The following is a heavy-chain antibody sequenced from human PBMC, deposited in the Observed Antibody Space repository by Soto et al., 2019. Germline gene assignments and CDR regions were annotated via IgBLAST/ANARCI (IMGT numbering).Heavy chain of an antibody. V-gene: IGHV3-7*01. CDR2: INQDGSER. CDR1: GFAFSNYW. J-gene: IGHJ3*02. D-gene: IGHD3-16*01. CDR3: ATDVRGGVYDI. Sequence: QPGGSLRLSCAASGFAFSNYWMSWVRQTPGKGLEWVGQINQDGSERYYMGSVRGRFTISRDNPKNSLYLQMDSLRGEDTAVYYCATDVRGGVYDIWGLGTVVTVSS.